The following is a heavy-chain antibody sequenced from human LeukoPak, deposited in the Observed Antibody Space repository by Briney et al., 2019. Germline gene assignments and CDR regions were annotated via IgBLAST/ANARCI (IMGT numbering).Heavy chain of an antibody. CDR2: IYYSGST. J-gene: IGHJ4*02. CDR1: GGSISSSY. D-gene: IGHD6-19*01. CDR3: ASLRQWPHYFDY. V-gene: IGHV4-59*08. Sequence: SETLSLTCTVSGGSISSSYWSWIRQPPRKGLEWIGYIYYSGSTNYNPTLKSRVTISVDTSKNQFSLKLSSVTAADMAVYYCASLRQWPHYFDYWGQGTLVTVSS.